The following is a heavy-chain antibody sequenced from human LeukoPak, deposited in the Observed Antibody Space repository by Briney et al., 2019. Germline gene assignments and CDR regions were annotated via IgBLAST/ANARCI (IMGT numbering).Heavy chain of an antibody. CDR1: GFTFSSYS. CDR3: AKDHNPHAIVGATVAEAFDI. CDR2: ISSSSSTI. J-gene: IGHJ3*02. Sequence: PGGSLRLSCAASGFTFSSYSMNWVRQAPGKGLEWVSYISSSSSTIYYADSVKGRFTISRDNAKNSLYLQMNSLRAEDTAVYYCAKDHNPHAIVGATVAEAFDIWGQGTMVTVSS. D-gene: IGHD1-26*01. V-gene: IGHV3-48*04.